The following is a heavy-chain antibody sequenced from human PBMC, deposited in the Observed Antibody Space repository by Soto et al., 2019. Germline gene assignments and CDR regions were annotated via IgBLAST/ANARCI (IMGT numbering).Heavy chain of an antibody. CDR2: IYYTGST. CDR1: RGFISSYY. CDR3: VRVACSSPNCPFDY. D-gene: IGHD2-2*01. V-gene: IGHV4-59*01. J-gene: IGHJ4*02. Sequence: SETLSLTCTVSRGFISSYYWTWIRQPPGKGLEWIGYIYYTGSTNYNPPLKSRVTISVDTSKNQLSLRLSSVTAADTAVYYCVRVACSSPNCPFDYWGQGTLVTVSS.